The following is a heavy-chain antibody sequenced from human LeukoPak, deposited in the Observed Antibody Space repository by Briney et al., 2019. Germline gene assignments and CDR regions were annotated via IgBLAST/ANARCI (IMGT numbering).Heavy chain of an antibody. Sequence: GESLKISCKTFGYRFNSYWIAWVRQMPGKGLEWMGIIYPTDSDTRYSPSFQGQVTISVEKSIGTAYLQWTSLKTSDTAMYYCARHFVPYGDYINAFDIWGQGTMVTVSA. CDR2: IYPTDSDT. V-gene: IGHV5-51*01. D-gene: IGHD4-17*01. CDR1: GYRFNSYW. CDR3: ARHFVPYGDYINAFDI. J-gene: IGHJ3*02.